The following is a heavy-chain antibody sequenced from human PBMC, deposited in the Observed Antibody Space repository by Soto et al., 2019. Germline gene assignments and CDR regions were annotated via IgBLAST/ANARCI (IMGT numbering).Heavy chain of an antibody. CDR1: GFTVSSNY. Sequence: GGSLRLSCAASGFTVSSNYMSWVRQAPGKGLEWVSVIYSGGSTYYADSVKGRFTISRDNSKNTLYLQMNSLRAEDTAVYYCAKEDSSGWSYFDYWGQGTLVTVSS. V-gene: IGHV3-53*01. D-gene: IGHD6-19*01. J-gene: IGHJ4*02. CDR3: AKEDSSGWSYFDY. CDR2: IYSGGST.